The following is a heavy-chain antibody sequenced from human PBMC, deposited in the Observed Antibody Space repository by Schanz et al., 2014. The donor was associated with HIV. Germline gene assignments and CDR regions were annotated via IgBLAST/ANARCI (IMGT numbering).Heavy chain of an antibody. CDR1: GGSFRGFY. CDR2: INHSGNT. D-gene: IGHD2-2*01. Sequence: QVQLQQWGAGLLKPSETLSLTCAVYGGSFRGFYWNWIRQAPGKGLEWIGEINHSGNTYKKPSLKSRVTISVDTSKTQFSLNLTSVTAADTAIYYCAFSGPYSSSLAHWGHGTLVTVSS. J-gene: IGHJ4*01. V-gene: IGHV4-34*01. CDR3: AFSGPYSSSLAH.